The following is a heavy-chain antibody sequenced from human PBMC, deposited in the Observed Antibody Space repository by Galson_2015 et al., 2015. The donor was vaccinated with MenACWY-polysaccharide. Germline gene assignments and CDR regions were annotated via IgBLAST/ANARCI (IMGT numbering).Heavy chain of an antibody. D-gene: IGHD4-17*01. J-gene: IGHJ4*02. V-gene: IGHV3-30*03. CDR1: GFTFTASG. CDR2: ISYDGIHK. Sequence: CAASGFTFTASGMHWVRQAPGKGLEWVAVISYDGIHKHYTNSVRGRFTISRDNSKNTLYLQINSLRAEDTAVYYCATVTGDYARGSLDNWGQGTLVTVSS. CDR3: ATVTGDYARGSLDN.